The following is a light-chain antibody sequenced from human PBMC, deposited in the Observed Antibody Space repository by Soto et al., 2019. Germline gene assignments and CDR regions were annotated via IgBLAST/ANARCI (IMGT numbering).Light chain of an antibody. Sequence: EIVMKQSPPTLSVSPGEGVTLSSRARQSVSSDLAWYQQKPGQALRLLIYGASTRATGIPARFSGSGSGTEFTLTISSLQSEDFAVYYCQQYNNWALVIFGGGTKVDI. J-gene: IGKJ4*01. CDR3: QQYNNWALVI. CDR1: QSVSSD. CDR2: GAS. V-gene: IGKV3-15*01.